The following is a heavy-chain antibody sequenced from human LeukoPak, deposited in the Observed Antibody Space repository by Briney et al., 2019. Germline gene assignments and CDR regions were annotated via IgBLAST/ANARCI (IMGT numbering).Heavy chain of an antibody. J-gene: IGHJ6*02. Sequence: GGSLRLSCAASGFTFDDYAMHWLRQAPGKGLEWVSGISWNSDNLGYADSVKGRFTISRDNAKNSLYLQMNSLRAEDTALYYCAKDLGYCSSTSCYGDYYYYGMDVWGQGTTATVSS. CDR2: ISWNSDNL. CDR1: GFTFDDYA. D-gene: IGHD2-2*01. V-gene: IGHV3-9*01. CDR3: AKDLGYCSSTSCYGDYYYYGMDV.